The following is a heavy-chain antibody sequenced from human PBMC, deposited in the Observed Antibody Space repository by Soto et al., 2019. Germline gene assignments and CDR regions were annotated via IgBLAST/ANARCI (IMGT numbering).Heavy chain of an antibody. CDR2: IYYSGNT. Sequence: PSETLSLTCIVSRGSISSSSYYWGWIRQPPGKGLEWIGSIYYSGNTYYNPSLKSRVTISVDTSKIQFSLKVNSVTAADTAVYYCARGTLTGPSYTKDFDYWGQGNLVTVSS. V-gene: IGHV4-39*01. CDR3: ARGTLTGPSYTKDFDY. D-gene: IGHD2-15*01. CDR1: RGSISSSSYY. J-gene: IGHJ4*02.